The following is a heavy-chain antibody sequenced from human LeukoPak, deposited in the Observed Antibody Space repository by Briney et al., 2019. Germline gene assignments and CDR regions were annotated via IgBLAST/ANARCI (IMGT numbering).Heavy chain of an antibody. D-gene: IGHD3-3*01. Sequence: PGGSLRLSCAASGFTFSSYVMHWVRQAPGKGLEWVAVISYDGSNKYYADSVKGRFTISRDNSKNTLYLQMNSLRAEDTAVYYCARETNYYDFWSGYSDWGQGTLVTVSS. J-gene: IGHJ4*02. V-gene: IGHV3-30*04. CDR1: GFTFSSYV. CDR3: ARETNYYDFWSGYSD. CDR2: ISYDGSNK.